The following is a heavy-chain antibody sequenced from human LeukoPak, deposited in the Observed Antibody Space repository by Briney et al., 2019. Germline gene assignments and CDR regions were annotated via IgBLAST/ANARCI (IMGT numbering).Heavy chain of an antibody. V-gene: IGHV1-24*01. D-gene: IGHD3-10*01. CDR1: GYTLTELS. Sequence: ASVKVSCKVSGYTLTELSMHWVRQAPGKGLEWMGGFDPEDGETIYAQKFQGRVIMTEDTSTDTAYMELSSLRSEDTAVYYCATVPYGSGSYYLSFDYWGQGTLVTVSS. J-gene: IGHJ4*02. CDR2: FDPEDGET. CDR3: ATVPYGSGSYYLSFDY.